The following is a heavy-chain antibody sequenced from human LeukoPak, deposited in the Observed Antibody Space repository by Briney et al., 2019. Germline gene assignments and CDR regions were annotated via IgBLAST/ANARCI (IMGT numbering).Heavy chain of an antibody. CDR1: GFTFSNYG. CDR3: AKVEMTRSPGGIHY. Sequence: GGSLRLSCAASGFTFSNYGMHWVRQAPGKGLEWVTFIRYDGSNKYYADSVKGRFTVSRDNSKNTLYLQMNSLRVEDTAMYYCAKVEMTRSPGGIHYRGQGTLVTVSS. V-gene: IGHV3-30*02. D-gene: IGHD5-24*01. CDR2: IRYDGSNK. J-gene: IGHJ4*02.